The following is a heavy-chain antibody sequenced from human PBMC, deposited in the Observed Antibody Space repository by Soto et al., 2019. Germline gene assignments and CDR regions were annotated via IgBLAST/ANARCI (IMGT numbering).Heavy chain of an antibody. D-gene: IGHD3-10*01. CDR2: ISKDGSHK. Sequence: GGSLRLSCAASGFIFSRYAIHWVRQAPGKGLEWLAVISKDGSHKYYLDSVKGRFTISRDNSKNTVHLEMNSLRDEDTALYYCARSRSGAVADSFDFWGPGTLVTVSS. J-gene: IGHJ4*02. CDR1: GFIFSRYA. V-gene: IGHV3-30*04. CDR3: ARSRSGAVADSFDF.